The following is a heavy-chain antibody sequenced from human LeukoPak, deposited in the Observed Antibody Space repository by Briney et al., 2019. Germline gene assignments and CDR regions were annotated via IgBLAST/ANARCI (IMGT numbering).Heavy chain of an antibody. D-gene: IGHD2-8*01. CDR2: IRSSSSYI. V-gene: IGHV3-21*01. CDR1: GFTFISYS. J-gene: IGHJ4*02. CDR3: AREGGGVLMVYAFDY. Sequence: GGSLRLSCAASGFTFISYSMNWVRQAPGKGLEWVSSIRSSSSYIYYADSVKGRFTISRDNATNSLHLKMNSLRAEDTAVYYCAREGGGVLMVYAFDYWGQGTLVTVSS.